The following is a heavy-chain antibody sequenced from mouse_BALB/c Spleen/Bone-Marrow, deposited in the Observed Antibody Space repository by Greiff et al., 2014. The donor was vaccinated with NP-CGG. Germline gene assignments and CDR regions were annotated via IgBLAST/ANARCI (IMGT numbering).Heavy chain of an antibody. CDR3: ARSDGYGNSFAY. CDR2: IDPANGNT. CDR1: GFTFKDTY. Sequence: VQLQQSGAGLVKPGASVKLSCTASGFTFKDTYMHWVKQRPEQGLEWIGRIDPANGNTKYDAKFQGKATITADTSSNTAYLQLSSLTAEDAAVYYCARSDGYGNSFAYWGQGTLVTVSA. D-gene: IGHD2-2*01. V-gene: IGHV14-3*02. J-gene: IGHJ3*01.